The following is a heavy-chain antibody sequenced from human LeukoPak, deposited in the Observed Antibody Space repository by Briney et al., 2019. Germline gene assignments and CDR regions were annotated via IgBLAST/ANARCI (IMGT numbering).Heavy chain of an antibody. CDR3: ARDASGYYDSSGYLY. Sequence: ASVKVSCKASGYTFTSYGISWVRQAPGQVLGWMGWISAYNGNTNYAQKLQGRVTMTTDTSTSTAYMELRSLRSDDTAVYFCARDASGYYDSSGYLYWGQGTLVTVSS. D-gene: IGHD3-22*01. CDR1: GYTFTSYG. V-gene: IGHV1-18*01. CDR2: ISAYNGNT. J-gene: IGHJ4*02.